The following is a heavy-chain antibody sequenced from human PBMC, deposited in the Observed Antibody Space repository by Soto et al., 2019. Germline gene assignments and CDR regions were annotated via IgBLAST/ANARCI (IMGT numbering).Heavy chain of an antibody. Sequence: PSETLSLTCAVHGDSFSGYFWTWIRQPPGKGLEWIAEITEGGTTNYSPSLKSRVSIAVDSSKRQFSLTLSSVTAADTAMYYCARGADAMLSPKFDYLSQGSLVTVST. CDR3: ARGADAMLSPKFDY. CDR2: ITEGGTT. CDR1: GDSFSGYF. J-gene: IGHJ4*02. V-gene: IGHV4-34*01. D-gene: IGHD2-8*01.